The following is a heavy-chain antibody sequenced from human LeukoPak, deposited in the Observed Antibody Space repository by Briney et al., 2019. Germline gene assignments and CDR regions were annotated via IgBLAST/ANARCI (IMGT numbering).Heavy chain of an antibody. V-gene: IGHV3-30*04. CDR3: ARTLSSSSWYPYYYYGMDV. CDR2: ISYDGSNK. Sequence: GGSLRLSCAASGFTFSSYAMHWVRQAPGKGLEWVAVISYDGSNKYYADSVKGRFTISRDNSKNTLYLRMNSLRAEDTAVYYCARTLSSSSWYPYYYYGMDVWGQGTTVTVSS. D-gene: IGHD6-13*01. CDR1: GFTFSSYA. J-gene: IGHJ6*02.